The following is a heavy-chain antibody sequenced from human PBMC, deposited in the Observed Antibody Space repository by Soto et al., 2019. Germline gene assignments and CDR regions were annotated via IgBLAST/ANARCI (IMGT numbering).Heavy chain of an antibody. CDR1: GFTFSSYA. CDR3: ARDKSPYSIGCDNRHFDY. J-gene: IGHJ4*02. V-gene: IGHV3-30-3*01. Sequence: QVQLVESGGGVVQPERSLRLSCAASGFTFSSYAMHWVRQAPGTGLEWVAVMSYDGSNKYYADSEKGRFTISSDNSKNTQYLQMNSLRAEDTSVYYSARDKSPYSIGCDNRHFDYWGQGTLVTVSS. D-gene: IGHD6-19*01. CDR2: MSYDGSNK.